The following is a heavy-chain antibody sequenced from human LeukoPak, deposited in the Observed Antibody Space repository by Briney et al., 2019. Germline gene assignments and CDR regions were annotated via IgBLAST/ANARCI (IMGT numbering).Heavy chain of an antibody. D-gene: IGHD4-17*01. CDR1: GFTFSSYG. V-gene: IGHV3-30*02. CDR3: AKASTVTTNYYFDY. Sequence: GGSLRLSCAASGFTFSSYGMHWVRQAPGKGLEWVAFIRYDGSNKYYADSVKGRFTISRDNSKNTLYLQMNSLRAEDTAVYYCAKASTVTTNYYFDYWGQGTLVTVSS. J-gene: IGHJ4*02. CDR2: IRYDGSNK.